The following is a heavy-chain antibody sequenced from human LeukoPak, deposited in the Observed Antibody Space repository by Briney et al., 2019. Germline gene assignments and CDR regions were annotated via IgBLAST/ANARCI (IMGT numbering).Heavy chain of an antibody. CDR3: ARSCSSTSCHRRAYYMDV. Sequence: ASVKVSCKASGYTFTGYYMHWVRQAPGQGLEWMGWINPNSGGTNCAQKFQGRVTMTRDTSISTAYMELSRLRSGDTAVYYCARSCSSTSCHRRAYYMDVWGKGTTVTVSS. V-gene: IGHV1-2*02. D-gene: IGHD2-2*01. CDR2: INPNSGGT. J-gene: IGHJ6*03. CDR1: GYTFTGYY.